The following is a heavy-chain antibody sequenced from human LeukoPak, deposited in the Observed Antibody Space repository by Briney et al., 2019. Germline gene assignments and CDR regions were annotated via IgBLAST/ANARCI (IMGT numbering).Heavy chain of an antibody. D-gene: IGHD2-15*01. CDR2: ISNNGGYT. V-gene: IGHV3-23*01. CDR1: GFTFSSSA. CDR3: AKQLGYCSDGSCYFPY. J-gene: IGHJ4*02. Sequence: GGSLRPSCAASGFTFSSSAMSWVRQAPGKGLEWVSAISNNGGYTYYADSVQGRFTISRDNSKSTLCLQMNSMRAEDTAVYYCAKQLGYCSDGSCYFPYWGQGTLVTVSS.